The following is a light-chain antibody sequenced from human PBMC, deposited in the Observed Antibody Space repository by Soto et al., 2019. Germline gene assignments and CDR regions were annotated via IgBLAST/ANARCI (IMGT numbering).Light chain of an antibody. Sequence: EIVLTQSPGTLSLSPGERATLSCRASQSVSSSYLAWYQQKPGQAPRLLIFGASNRATGIPDRFSGSGSGTDVTLTISRLEPEDFAVYYCQQYGSSPLTFGGGTKVEI. CDR2: GAS. J-gene: IGKJ4*01. CDR1: QSVSSSY. V-gene: IGKV3-20*01. CDR3: QQYGSSPLT.